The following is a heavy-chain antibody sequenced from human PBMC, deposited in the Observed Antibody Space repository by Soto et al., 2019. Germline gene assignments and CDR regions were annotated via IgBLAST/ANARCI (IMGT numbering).Heavy chain of an antibody. CDR3: ARYAPPPELRFLEWHNYDYNGMDV. J-gene: IGHJ6*02. V-gene: IGHV1-18*01. Sequence: QVQVVQSGDEVKETGASVRVSCKTSGYSFTAYGISWVRQAPGQRLEWMGWISCYNGKTKYAQKVQGRITMTTDTSTSTAYMEVRSLRSDDTAIYYCARYAPPPELRFLEWHNYDYNGMDVWCQVTTVTVSS. CDR2: ISCYNGKT. CDR1: GYSFTAYG. D-gene: IGHD3-3*01.